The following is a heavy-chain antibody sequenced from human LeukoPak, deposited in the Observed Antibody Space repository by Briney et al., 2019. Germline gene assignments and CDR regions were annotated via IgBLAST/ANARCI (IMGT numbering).Heavy chain of an antibody. J-gene: IGHJ4*02. D-gene: IGHD2-21*02. Sequence: SETLSLTCTVSGVSISSHYWSWIRQPPGKGPEWLGFIISTWTANYNPPLKGRFTLSIDTPKDQSSLRLRSVTAADTAVYYCARVTVETATKRYFDYWGQGARVTVSS. CDR2: IISTWTA. CDR3: ARVTVETATKRYFDY. V-gene: IGHV4-59*11. CDR1: GVSISSHY.